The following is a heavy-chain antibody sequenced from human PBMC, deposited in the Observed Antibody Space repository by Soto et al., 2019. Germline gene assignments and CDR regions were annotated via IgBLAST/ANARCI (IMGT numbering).Heavy chain of an antibody. CDR2: INAGNGNT. D-gene: IGHD5-18*01. V-gene: IGHV1-3*01. CDR3: ARGGRGTAMVLGY. CDR1: GYTFTSYA. J-gene: IGHJ4*02. Sequence: ASVKVSGKASGYTFTSYAMHWVRQAPGQRLKWMGWINAGNGNTKYSQKFQGRVTITRDTSASTAYMELSSLRSEDTAVYYCARGGRGTAMVLGYWGQGTLVTVSS.